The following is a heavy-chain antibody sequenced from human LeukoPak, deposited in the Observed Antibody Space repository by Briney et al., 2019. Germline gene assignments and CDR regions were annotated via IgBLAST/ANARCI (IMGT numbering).Heavy chain of an antibody. CDR2: ITSDGSST. V-gene: IGHV3-74*01. D-gene: IGHD5-18*01. J-gene: IGHJ4*02. CDR3: ARDTGYSFAD. CDR1: GFIFRSHW. Sequence: GGSLRLSCAASGFIFRSHWMHWVRQVPGKGLVLVSRITSDGSSTSYADSVKCRFTISRDNAKNTLYLQMNSLIAEDTAVYYCARDTGYSFADWGQGTLVTVSS.